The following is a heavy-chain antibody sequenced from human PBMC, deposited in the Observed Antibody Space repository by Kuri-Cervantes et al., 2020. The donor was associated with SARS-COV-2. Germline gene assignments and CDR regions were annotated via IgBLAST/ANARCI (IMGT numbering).Heavy chain of an antibody. J-gene: IGHJ4*02. CDR2: IWYDGSNK. V-gene: IGHV3-33*08. CDR1: GFTFSSYG. CDR3: ARGSAPGGYYFDS. Sequence: GESLKISCAASGFTFSSYGMHWVRQAPGKGLEWVAVIWYDGSNKYYADSVKGRFTISRDNSKNTLYLQMNGLRDDDTAVYYCARGSAPGGYYFDSWGQGTLVTVSS. D-gene: IGHD6-13*01.